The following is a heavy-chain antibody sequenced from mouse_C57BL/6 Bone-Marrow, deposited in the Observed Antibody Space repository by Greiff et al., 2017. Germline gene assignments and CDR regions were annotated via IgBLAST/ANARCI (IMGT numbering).Heavy chain of an antibody. Sequence: QVQLQQSGAELARPGASVKLSCKASGYTFTSYGISWVKQRTGQGLEWIGEIYPRSGNNYYNEKFKGKATLTADKSSSTAYMELRSLTSEDSAVYFCARSDYDYDWYFDVWGTGTTVTVSS. D-gene: IGHD2-4*01. J-gene: IGHJ1*03. CDR3: ARSDYDYDWYFDV. CDR1: GYTFTSYG. CDR2: IYPRSGNN. V-gene: IGHV1-81*01.